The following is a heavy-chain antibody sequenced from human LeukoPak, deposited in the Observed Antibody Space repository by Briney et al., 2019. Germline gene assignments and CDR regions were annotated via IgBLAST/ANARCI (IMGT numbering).Heavy chain of an antibody. Sequence: GASVKVSCKASGYTFTSYDINWVRQATGQGLEWMGWMNPNSGNTGYAQKFQGRVTMTRNTSISTAYMELSSLRSEDTAVYYCARRVYYDILTGYYSDAFDIWGQGTMVTVSS. J-gene: IGHJ3*02. CDR1: GYTFTSYD. CDR2: MNPNSGNT. CDR3: ARRVYYDILTGYYSDAFDI. D-gene: IGHD3-9*01. V-gene: IGHV1-8*01.